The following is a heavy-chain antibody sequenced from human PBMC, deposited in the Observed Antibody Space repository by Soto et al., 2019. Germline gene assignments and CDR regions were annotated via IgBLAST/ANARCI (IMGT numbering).Heavy chain of an antibody. V-gene: IGHV4-4*07. J-gene: IGHJ6*02. Sequence: SETLSLTCTVSGGSISSYYWSWIRQPAGKGLEWIGRIYTSGSTNYNPSLKSRVTMSVDTSKNQFSLKLSSVTAADTAVYYCARDHGAAGPYYYGMDVWGQGTTVTVSS. CDR2: IYTSGST. D-gene: IGHD6-13*01. CDR3: ARDHGAAGPYYYGMDV. CDR1: GGSISSYY.